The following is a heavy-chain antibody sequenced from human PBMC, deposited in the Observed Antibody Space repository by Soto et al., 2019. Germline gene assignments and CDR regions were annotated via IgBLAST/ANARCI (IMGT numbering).Heavy chain of an antibody. CDR2: IIPIFGTA. CDR3: ARDSPQYYGAGSYPNDYYYYGMDV. CDR1: GGTFSSYA. D-gene: IGHD3-10*01. Sequence: QVQLVQSGAEVKKPGSSVKVSCKASGGTFSSYAISWVRQAPGQGLEWMGGIIPIFGTANYAQKFQGRVTITADESTSTAYMELSRLRSEDTSVYYCARDSPQYYGAGSYPNDYYYYGMDVWGQGTTVTVSS. J-gene: IGHJ6*02. V-gene: IGHV1-69*01.